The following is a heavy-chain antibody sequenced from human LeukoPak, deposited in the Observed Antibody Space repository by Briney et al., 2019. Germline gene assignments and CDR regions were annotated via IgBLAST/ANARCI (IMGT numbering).Heavy chain of an antibody. Sequence: SETLSLTCTVSGGSISSYYWSWIRQPPGKGLEWIGYNYYSGSTNYNPSLKSRVTISVDTSKNQFSLKLSSVTAADTAVYYCARGLEVPAALTYYYYYYMDVWGKGTTVTVSS. D-gene: IGHD2-2*01. CDR3: ARGLEVPAALTYYYYYYMDV. J-gene: IGHJ6*03. V-gene: IGHV4-59*01. CDR1: GGSISSYY. CDR2: NYYSGST.